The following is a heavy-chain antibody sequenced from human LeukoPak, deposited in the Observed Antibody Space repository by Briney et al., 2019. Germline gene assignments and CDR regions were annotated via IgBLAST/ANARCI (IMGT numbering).Heavy chain of an antibody. CDR2: IRSDGGEE. Sequence: MLWVRQAPGKGLEWVSFIRSDGGEEYYTDSVKGRFTISRDNSKNTLYLQMNSLRPEDTAIYYCAKDQAGGWGQGTLVTVSS. D-gene: IGHD4-23*01. V-gene: IGHV3-30*02. J-gene: IGHJ4*02. CDR3: AKDQAGG.